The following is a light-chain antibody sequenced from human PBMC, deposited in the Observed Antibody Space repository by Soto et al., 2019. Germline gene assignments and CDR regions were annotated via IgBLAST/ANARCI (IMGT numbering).Light chain of an antibody. CDR1: QSINSW. CDR3: QHHNSYPLA. J-gene: IGKJ1*01. Sequence: DIQMTQSPSTLSASVGDRVTITCRASQSINSWLAWYQQKPGQAPKLLIYQTSSIISGVPSRFSGSESGTEFTLTISSLQPDDFATYYCQHHNSYPLAFGQGTKVEIK. CDR2: QTS. V-gene: IGKV1-5*03.